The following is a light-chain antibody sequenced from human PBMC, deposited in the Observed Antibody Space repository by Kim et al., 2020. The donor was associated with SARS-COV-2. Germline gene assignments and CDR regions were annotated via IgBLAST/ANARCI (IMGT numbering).Light chain of an antibody. Sequence: LGASVKLPCTLSSGHSSYAIEWHQQQPEKGPRYLMKLNSDGSHSKGDGIPDRFSGSSSGAERYLTISSLQSEDEADYYCQTWGTVVFGGGTQLTVL. CDR1: SGHSSYA. CDR3: QTWGTVV. J-gene: IGLJ2*01. V-gene: IGLV4-69*01. CDR2: LNSDGSH.